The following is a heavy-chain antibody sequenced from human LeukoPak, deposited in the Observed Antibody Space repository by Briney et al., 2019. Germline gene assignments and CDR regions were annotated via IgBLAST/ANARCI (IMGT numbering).Heavy chain of an antibody. CDR1: GFTVSSNY. CDR2: IYSGGST. V-gene: IGHV3-53*01. CDR3: AKVLQYYYYGMDV. Sequence: AGSLRLSCAASGFTVSSNYMSWVRQAPGKGLEWVSVIYSGGSTYYADSVKGRFTISRDNSKNTLYLQMNSLRAEDTAVYYCAKVLQYYYYGMDVWGQGTTVTVSS. D-gene: IGHD5-24*01. J-gene: IGHJ6*02.